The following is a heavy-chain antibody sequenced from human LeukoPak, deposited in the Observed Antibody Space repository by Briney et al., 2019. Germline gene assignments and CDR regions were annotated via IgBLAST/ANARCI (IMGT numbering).Heavy chain of an antibody. CDR3: ARGVIIRGRLDP. CDR1: GFTFSSYS. CDR2: ISSSSYI. J-gene: IGHJ5*02. Sequence: PGGSLRLSCAASGFTFSSYSMNWVRQAPGKGLEWVSSISSSSYIYYADSVRGRFTISRDNAKNSLYLQMSSLRAEDTAVYYCARGVIIRGRLDPWGQGTLVTVSS. V-gene: IGHV3-21*01. D-gene: IGHD3-16*02.